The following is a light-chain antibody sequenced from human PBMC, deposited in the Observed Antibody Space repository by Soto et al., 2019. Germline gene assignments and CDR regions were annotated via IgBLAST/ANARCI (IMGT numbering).Light chain of an antibody. CDR3: QKCDYLPI. J-gene: IGKJ3*01. CDR2: DAS. CDR1: QGISSY. Sequence: VIWMTQSPSLLSASTGDRVTISCRMSQGISSYLAWYQQKPGKAPELLIYDASILEAGVPSRFSGSGSGTDFTFTISSLQPEDVATYYCQKCDYLPIFGPGTTVDFK. V-gene: IGKV1D-8*03.